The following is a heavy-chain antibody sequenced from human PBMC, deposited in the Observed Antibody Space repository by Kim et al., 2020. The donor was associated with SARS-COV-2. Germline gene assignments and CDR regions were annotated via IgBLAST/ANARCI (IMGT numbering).Heavy chain of an antibody. CDR2: IYYSGST. J-gene: IGHJ4*01. Sequence: SETLSLTCTVSGGSISSGGYYWIWIRQHPGKGLEWIGYIYYSGSTYYNPSLKSRVTRSVHTSKNQFSLKLRSVTAADTALYYCARENRIGWSSMDYCCQG. CDR3: ARENRIGWSSMDY. V-gene: IGHV4-31*03. D-gene: IGHD6-19*01. CDR1: GGSISSGGYY.